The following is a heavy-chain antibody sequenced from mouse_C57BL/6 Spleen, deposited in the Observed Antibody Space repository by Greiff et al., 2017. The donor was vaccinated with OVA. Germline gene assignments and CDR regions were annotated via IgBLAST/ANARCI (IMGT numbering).Heavy chain of an antibody. CDR1: GFTFSDYG. Sequence: EVKLVESGGGLVKPGGSLKLSCAASGFTFSDYGMHWVRQAPGKGLEWVAYISSGSSTIYYADNVTGRFTLTRDTDKHTLFLQMTSLRSEDTAMYYCARCGYSNYVWFACWGKGALVTVAA. V-gene: IGHV5-17*01. J-gene: IGHJ3*01. D-gene: IGHD2-5*01. CDR3: ARCGYSNYVWFAC. CDR2: ISSGSSTI.